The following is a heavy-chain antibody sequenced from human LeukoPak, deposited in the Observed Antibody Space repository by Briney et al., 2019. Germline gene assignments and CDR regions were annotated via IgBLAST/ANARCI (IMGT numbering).Heavy chain of an antibody. CDR1: GYTFTSYG. J-gene: IGHJ4*02. CDR3: ARAPYYYDSSGYYYWLDY. V-gene: IGHV1-18*01. CDR2: IGAYNGNT. Sequence: ASVKVSCKASGYTFTSYGISWVRQAPGQGLEWMGWIGAYNGNTNYAQKLQGRVTMTTDTSTSTAYMELRSLRSDDTAVYYCARAPYYYDSSGYYYWLDYWGQGTLVTVSS. D-gene: IGHD3-22*01.